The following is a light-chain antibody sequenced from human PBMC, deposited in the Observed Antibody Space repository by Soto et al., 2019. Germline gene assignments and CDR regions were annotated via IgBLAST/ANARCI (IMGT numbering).Light chain of an antibody. CDR2: GAS. J-gene: IGKJ1*01. CDR3: QQYKNWPHT. V-gene: IGKV3-15*01. CDR1: QSVSDN. Sequence: EIVLTQSPGTLSLSPGERATLSCRASQSVSDNLAWYQQRPGQGPRLLIYGASTRATGIPARFSGSGSGTEFTLTISSLQSEDFAVYYCQQYKNWPHTFGQGTKVEIK.